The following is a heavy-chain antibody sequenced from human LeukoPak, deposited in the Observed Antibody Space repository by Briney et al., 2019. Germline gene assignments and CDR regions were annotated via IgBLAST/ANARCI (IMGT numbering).Heavy chain of an antibody. J-gene: IGHJ4*02. CDR1: GGSFSGYY. V-gene: IGHV4-34*01. Sequence: KSSETLSLTCAVCGGSFSGYYWSWIRQPPGKGLEWIGEINHSGSTNYNPSLKSRVTISVDTSKNQFSLKLSSVTAADTAVYYCARDPYYDILTGLFEDWGQGTLVTVSS. CDR3: ARDPYYDILTGLFED. CDR2: INHSGST. D-gene: IGHD3-9*01.